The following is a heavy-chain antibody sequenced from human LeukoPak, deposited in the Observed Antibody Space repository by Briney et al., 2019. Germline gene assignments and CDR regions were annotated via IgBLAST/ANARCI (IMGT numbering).Heavy chain of an antibody. J-gene: IGHJ3*02. V-gene: IGHV3-21*06. CDR2: TDTSGKYI. Sequence: GGSLRLSCAASGFPFGNYGMNWVRQAPGKGLEWVSFTDTSGKYIYYGASVKGRFTISRDNAKNLLFLQMNGLRAEDTAVYYCARGRSITLLRGVAMSDGFDIWGQGAMVAVSS. CDR1: GFPFGNYG. D-gene: IGHD3-10*01. CDR3: ARGRSITLLRGVAMSDGFDI.